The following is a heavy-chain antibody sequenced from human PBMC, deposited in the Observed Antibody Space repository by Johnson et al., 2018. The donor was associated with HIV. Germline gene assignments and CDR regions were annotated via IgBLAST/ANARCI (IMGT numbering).Heavy chain of an antibody. J-gene: IGHJ3*02. D-gene: IGHD2-8*02. Sequence: VQLVESGGGLVQPGGSLRLSCAASGFDFSSSWMHWVRQAPGKGLVWVSRIRNDGSETAYAASVRGRFTISRDNSKNTLYLQMNSRRAEDTAVYYCARDRYCSGGVCDAFDIWGQGTMVAVSS. CDR3: ARDRYCSGGVCDAFDI. CDR1: GFDFSSSW. V-gene: IGHV3-74*01. CDR2: IRNDGSET.